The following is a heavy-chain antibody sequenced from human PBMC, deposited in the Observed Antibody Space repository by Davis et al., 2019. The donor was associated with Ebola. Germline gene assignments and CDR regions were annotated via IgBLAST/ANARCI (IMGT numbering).Heavy chain of an antibody. J-gene: IGHJ4*02. CDR2: IYYSGST. V-gene: IGHV4-61*01. CDR1: GGSVSSGSYY. Sequence: SETLSLTCTVPGGSVSSGSYYWSWIRQPPGKGLEWIGYIYYSGSTNYNPSLKSRVTISVDTSKNQLSLKLSYVTAADTAVYFCASGYSGFKTFDYWGQGTLVTVSS. CDR3: ASGYSGFKTFDY. D-gene: IGHD5-12*01.